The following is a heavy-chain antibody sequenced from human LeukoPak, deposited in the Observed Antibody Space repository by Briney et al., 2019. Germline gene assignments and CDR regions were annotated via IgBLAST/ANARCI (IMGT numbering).Heavy chain of an antibody. CDR2: VYYSGTT. V-gene: IGHV4-39*01. J-gene: IGHJ5*02. Sequence: SETLSLTCTVSGVSISSSNSYWGWIRQPPGKGLEWIGSVYYSGTTYYNPSLKSRVTISVDTSKNEFSLKVNSVTAADTAVYFCARQADFGGVIVSSWFDPWGEGAQVTVSS. CDR1: GVSISSSNSY. CDR3: ARQADFGGVIVSSWFDP. D-gene: IGHD3-16*02.